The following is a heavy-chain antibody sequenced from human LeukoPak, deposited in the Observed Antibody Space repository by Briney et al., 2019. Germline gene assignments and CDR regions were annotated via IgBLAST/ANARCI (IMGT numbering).Heavy chain of an antibody. V-gene: IGHV3-11*01. CDR2: ISSSGSTI. CDR3: ARGPYSSSSKYYYYYGMDV. CDR1: GFTFSDYY. J-gene: IGHJ6*02. D-gene: IGHD6-6*01. Sequence: PGGSLRLSCAASGFTFSDYYMSWIRQAPGKGLEWVSYISSSGSTIYYADSVKGRFTISRDNAKNSLYLQMNSLRAEDTAVYYCARGPYSSSSKYYYYYGMDVWGQGTTVTVSS.